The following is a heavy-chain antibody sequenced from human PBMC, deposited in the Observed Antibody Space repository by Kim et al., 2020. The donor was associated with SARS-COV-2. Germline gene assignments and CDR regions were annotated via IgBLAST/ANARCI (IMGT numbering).Heavy chain of an antibody. D-gene: IGHD6-6*01. CDR3: ARDLGIAARRERFYWFDP. Sequence: GGSLRLSCAASGFTFSSYGMHWVRQAPGKGLEWVAVIWYDGSNKYYADSVKGRFTISRDNSKNTLYLQMNSLRAEDTAVYYCARDLGIAARRERFYWFDPWGQGTLVTVSS. CDR2: IWYDGSNK. CDR1: GFTFSSYG. V-gene: IGHV3-33*08. J-gene: IGHJ5*02.